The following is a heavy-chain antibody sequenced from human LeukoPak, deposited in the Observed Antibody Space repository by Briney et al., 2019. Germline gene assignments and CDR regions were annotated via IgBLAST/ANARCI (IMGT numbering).Heavy chain of an antibody. CDR2: ISPSGSIL. V-gene: IGHV3-23*01. J-gene: IGHJ5*02. D-gene: IGHD3-9*01. CDR3: ARDLDWGAYDA. Sequence: GGSLRLSCAASGFTFSSYVMNWVRQAPGKGLEWVSGISPSGSILYYADSVKGRFTISRDNSKNTVSLQMNSLRAEDTALYYCARDLDWGAYDAWGQGTLVTVSS. CDR1: GFTFSSYV.